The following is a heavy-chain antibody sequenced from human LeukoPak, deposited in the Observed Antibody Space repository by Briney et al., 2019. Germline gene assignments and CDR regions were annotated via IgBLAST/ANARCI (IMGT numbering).Heavy chain of an antibody. V-gene: IGHV3-74*01. D-gene: IGHD1-26*01. J-gene: IGHJ3*02. CDR3: ARALPPEIPPEWEIPHGAFDI. CDR2: INSDGSST. Sequence: PGGSLRLSCAASGFTFSSYWMRWVRQAPGRGLWWVSRINSDGSSTNYTDSVRGRFTISRDNAQNTLYLQMNSLSAEDTGVYYCARALPPEIPPEWEIPHGAFDIWGQGTMVTVSS. CDR1: GFTFSSYW.